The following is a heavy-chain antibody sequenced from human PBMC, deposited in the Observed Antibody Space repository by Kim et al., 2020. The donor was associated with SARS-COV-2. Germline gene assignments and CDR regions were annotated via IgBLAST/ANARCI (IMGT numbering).Heavy chain of an antibody. CDR2: INPNSGGT. CDR3: ASTIISGGSLLPFDY. J-gene: IGHJ4*02. Sequence: ASVKVSCKASGYTFTGYYMHWVRQAPGQGLEWMGWINPNSGGTNYAQKFQGRVTMTRDTSISTAYMELSRLRSDDTAVYYCASTIISGGSLLPFDYWGQGTLVTVSS. V-gene: IGHV1-2*02. D-gene: IGHD2-15*01. CDR1: GYTFTGYY.